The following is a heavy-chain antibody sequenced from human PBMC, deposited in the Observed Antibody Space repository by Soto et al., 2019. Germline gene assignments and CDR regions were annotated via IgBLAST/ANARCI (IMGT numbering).Heavy chain of an antibody. J-gene: IGHJ4*02. Sequence: QVQLVQSGAEVKKPGASVKVSCKTSGYNFTTYYIHWVRQAPGQGLEWMGMIVPTGGSTTYTQRFQGRVTMTRDTSTSTVFMELSSLKSEDTAVYYCARAPRRATIDDYWGQGTLVTVSS. V-gene: IGHV1-46*01. CDR1: GYNFTTYY. CDR3: ARAPRRATIDDY. CDR2: IVPTGGST.